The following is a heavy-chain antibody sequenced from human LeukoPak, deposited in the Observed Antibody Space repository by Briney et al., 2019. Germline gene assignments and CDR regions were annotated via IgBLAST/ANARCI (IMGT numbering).Heavy chain of an antibody. Sequence: GGSLRLSCAASGFTFSSYGMHWVRQAPGKGLEWVGNIKQDGSDKNYMDSVKGRFTISRDNTKNSVYLQMSSLRAEDTAVYYCAREVWGPDYWGQGTLVTVSS. J-gene: IGHJ4*02. CDR3: AREVWGPDY. CDR1: GFTFSSYG. CDR2: IKQDGSDK. D-gene: IGHD1-14*01. V-gene: IGHV3-7*01.